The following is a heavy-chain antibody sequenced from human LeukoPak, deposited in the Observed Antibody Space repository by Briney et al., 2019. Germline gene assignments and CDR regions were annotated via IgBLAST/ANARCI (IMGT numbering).Heavy chain of an antibody. CDR3: IRRRGGAYLDAFDV. CDR2: IYWDDTD. J-gene: IGHJ3*01. V-gene: IGHV2-5*02. CDR1: GFSLSAAGAG. D-gene: IGHD2-21*01. Sequence: SGPTLVNPTQTLTLTCNFSGFSLSAAGAGMGWVRQPPGKALEWLALIYWDDTDRYSPSLKHRLTITKDTSRRQIFLSMTDMDPIDTATYYCIRRRGGAYLDAFDVWGQGKRVTVSS.